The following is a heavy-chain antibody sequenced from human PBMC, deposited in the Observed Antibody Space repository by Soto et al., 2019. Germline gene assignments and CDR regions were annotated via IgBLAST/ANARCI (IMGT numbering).Heavy chain of an antibody. CDR1: GYGLPNHY. CDR3: AREVLTQLAFLNYFDY. Sequence: ASLTVPCKPSGYGLPNHYMHWVRQAPGQGLEWMGIINPSGGSTSYAQKFQGRVTMTRDTSTSTVYMELSSLRSEDTAVYYCAREVLTQLAFLNYFDYWGQGTPVTVSS. V-gene: IGHV1-46*01. D-gene: IGHD6-6*01. J-gene: IGHJ4*02. CDR2: INPSGGST.